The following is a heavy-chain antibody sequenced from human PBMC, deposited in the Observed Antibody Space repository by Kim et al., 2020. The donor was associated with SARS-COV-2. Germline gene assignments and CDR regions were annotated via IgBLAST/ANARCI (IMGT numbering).Heavy chain of an antibody. D-gene: IGHD1-26*01. CDR2: ISGSGGST. Sequence: GGSLRLSCAASGFTFSSIAMSWVRQAPGKGLEWVSAISGSGGSTSYADSVKGRFTISRDNSKNTLYLQMKSLRAEDTAVYYCAKGLYSGSYQPRGYYYYGMDVWGQGTTVTVSS. CDR3: AKGLYSGSYQPRGYYYYGMDV. J-gene: IGHJ6*02. V-gene: IGHV3-23*01. CDR1: GFTFSSIA.